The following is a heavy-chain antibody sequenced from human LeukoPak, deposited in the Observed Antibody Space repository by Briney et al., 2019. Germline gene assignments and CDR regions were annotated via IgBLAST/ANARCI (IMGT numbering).Heavy chain of an antibody. J-gene: IGHJ4*02. D-gene: IGHD5-24*01. Sequence: VASVKVSCKASGGTFSSYAISWVRQAPGQGLEWMGGIIPIFGTANYAQKFQGRVTITADESTSTAYMELSSLRAEDTAVYYCPRLSPPVEMPTICDYWGQGTLVTVSS. CDR1: GGTFSSYA. CDR3: PRLSPPVEMPTICDY. CDR2: IIPIFGTA. V-gene: IGHV1-69*01.